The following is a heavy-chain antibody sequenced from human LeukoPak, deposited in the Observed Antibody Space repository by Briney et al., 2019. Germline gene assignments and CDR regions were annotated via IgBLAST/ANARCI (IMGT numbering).Heavy chain of an antibody. CDR3: ARRRLGYCSSTSCHNWFDP. D-gene: IGHD2-2*01. V-gene: IGHV5-51*01. CDR1: GYSFTNYW. J-gene: IGHJ5*02. CDR2: IYPGDSDT. Sequence: GESLKISCKASGYSFTNYWIGWVRQMPGKGLDWMGIIYPGDSDTRYSPSFQGQVTISADKSISTAYLQRSSLKASDTAMYYCARRRLGYCSSTSCHNWFDPWGQGTLVTVSS.